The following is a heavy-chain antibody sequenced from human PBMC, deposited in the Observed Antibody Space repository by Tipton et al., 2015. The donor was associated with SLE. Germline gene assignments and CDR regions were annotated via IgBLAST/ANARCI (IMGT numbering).Heavy chain of an antibody. Sequence: LRLSCTVSGGSISSSSYYWGWIRQPPGKGLEFIAFIYFSGRTYYSPSLKSRVTISVDTSEDQFSLKLSSVTAADTAVYYCARDVEDLRSSPPAHGFDIWGQGTMVTVSS. J-gene: IGHJ3*02. V-gene: IGHV4-31*02. D-gene: IGHD4-17*01. CDR3: ARDVEDLRSSPPAHGFDI. CDR2: IYFSGRT. CDR1: GGSISSSSYY.